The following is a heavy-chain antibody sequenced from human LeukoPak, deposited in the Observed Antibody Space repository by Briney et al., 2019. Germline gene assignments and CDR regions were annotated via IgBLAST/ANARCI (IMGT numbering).Heavy chain of an antibody. CDR3: ARDHRCSSTSCYSYYYYGMDV. V-gene: IGHV3-13*05. D-gene: IGHD2-2*02. Sequence: GGSLRLSCAASGFTFSSYDMHWVRQATGKGLEWVSAIGTAGDPYYPGSVKGRFTISRENAKNSLYLQMNSLRAEDTAVYYCARDHRCSSTSCYSYYYYGMDVWGQGTTVTVSS. CDR1: GFTFSSYD. CDR2: IGTAGDP. J-gene: IGHJ6*02.